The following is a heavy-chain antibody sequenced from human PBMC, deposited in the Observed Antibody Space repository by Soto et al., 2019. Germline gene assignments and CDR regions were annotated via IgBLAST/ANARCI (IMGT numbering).Heavy chain of an antibody. Sequence: QVQLVESGGGVVQPGRSLRLSCAASGFTFSSYGMHWVRQAPGKGLEWVAVISYDGSNKYYADSVKGRFTISRDNSKNTLHLQMNSPRAEDTAVYYWAKSQLGIGGDSWGQGTLVTVAS. CDR3: AKSQLGIGGDS. D-gene: IGHD3-9*01. CDR2: ISYDGSNK. J-gene: IGHJ5*01. V-gene: IGHV3-30*18. CDR1: GFTFSSYG.